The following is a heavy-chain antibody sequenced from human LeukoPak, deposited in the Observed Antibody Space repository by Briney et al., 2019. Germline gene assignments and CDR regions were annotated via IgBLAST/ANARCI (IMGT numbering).Heavy chain of an antibody. CDR2: IYYSGST. CDR3: ARGYCSSTSCSPFDY. J-gene: IGHJ4*02. V-gene: IGHV4-39*01. CDR1: GGSISSSSYY. D-gene: IGHD2-2*01. Sequence: SETLSLNCTVSGGSISSSSYYWGWIRQPPGKGLERIGSIYYSGSTYYNPSLKSRVTISVDTSKNQFSLKLSSVTAADTAVYYCARGYCSSTSCSPFDYWGQGTLVTVSS.